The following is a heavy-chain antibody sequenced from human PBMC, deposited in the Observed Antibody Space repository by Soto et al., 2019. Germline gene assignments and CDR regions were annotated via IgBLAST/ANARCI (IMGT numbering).Heavy chain of an antibody. CDR3: VKGSDVARQELDY. Sequence: PGGSLRLSCAASEFTFSNFGMHWVRQAPGKGLEWVAAISADGSDKYFSGSVKGRFTISRDNSKNTLFLQMNSLRVKDTAVYYCVKGSDVARQELDYWGQGTLVTVSS. J-gene: IGHJ4*02. CDR2: ISADGSDK. V-gene: IGHV3-30*18. CDR1: EFTFSNFG. D-gene: IGHD3-3*01.